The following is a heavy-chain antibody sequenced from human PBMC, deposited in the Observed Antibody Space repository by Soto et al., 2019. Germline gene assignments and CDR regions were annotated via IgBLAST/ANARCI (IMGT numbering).Heavy chain of an antibody. CDR1: GYSISSGYY. CDR3: ARSLTYYYDSSGYARAEYFQH. V-gene: IGHV4-38-2*01. CDR2: IYHSGST. D-gene: IGHD3-22*01. Sequence: ASETLSLTCAVSGYSISSGYYWGWIRQPPGKGLEWIGSIYHSGSTYYNPSLKSRVTISVDTSKNQFSLKLSSVTAADTAVYYCARSLTYYYDSSGYARAEYFQHWGQGTLVTVSS. J-gene: IGHJ1*01.